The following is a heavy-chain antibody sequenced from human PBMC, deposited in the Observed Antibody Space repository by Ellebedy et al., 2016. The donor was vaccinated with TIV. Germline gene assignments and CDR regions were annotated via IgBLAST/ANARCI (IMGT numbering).Heavy chain of an antibody. CDR3: ARGLGLIYAVGSGYRGWFDP. CDR1: GGSFSGYY. Sequence: MPSETLSLTCAVYGGSFSGYYWSWIRQPPGKGLEWIGEINHSGSTNYNPSLKSRVTISVDTSKNQFSLKLSPVTAADTAVYFCARGLGLIYAVGSGYRGWFDPWGQGILVTVSS. V-gene: IGHV4-34*01. CDR2: INHSGST. J-gene: IGHJ5*02. D-gene: IGHD2-15*01.